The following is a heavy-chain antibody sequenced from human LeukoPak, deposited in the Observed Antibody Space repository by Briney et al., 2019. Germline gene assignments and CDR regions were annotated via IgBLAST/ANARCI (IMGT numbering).Heavy chain of an antibody. D-gene: IGHD1-26*01. CDR1: GFTFSAYS. J-gene: IGHJ5*02. CDR3: ARVIVSTRLHP. CDR2: ISSTSGTI. V-gene: IGHV3-48*02. Sequence: GGSLRLSCVASGFTFSAYSMNWVRQAPGKGLEWISYISSTSGTIYYADSVKGRFTISRDNDENSMYLQMNRLRDEDTAVYYCARVIVSTRLHPWGQGTLVTVSS.